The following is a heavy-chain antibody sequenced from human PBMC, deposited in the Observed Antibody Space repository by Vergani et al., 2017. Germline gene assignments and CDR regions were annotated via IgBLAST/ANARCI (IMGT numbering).Heavy chain of an antibody. CDR3: ARQARGYCSXGSCYSYYYYGMDV. V-gene: IGHV4-39*01. D-gene: IGHD2-15*01. CDR1: GGSISSSSYY. CDR2: IYYSGST. Sequence: QLQLQESGPGLVKPSETLCLTCTVSGGSISSSSYYWGWIRQPPGKGLEWIGSIYYSGSTYYNPSLKSRVTISVDTSKNQFSLKLSSVTAADTAVYYCARQARGYCSXGSCYSYYYYGMDVWGQGTTVTVSS. J-gene: IGHJ6*02.